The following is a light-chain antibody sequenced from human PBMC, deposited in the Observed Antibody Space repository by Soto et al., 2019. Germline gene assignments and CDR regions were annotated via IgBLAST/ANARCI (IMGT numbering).Light chain of an antibody. Sequence: EIVMTQSPATLSVSPGERATLSCGASQSVRSSLAWYQQKPGQAPRLLIHGASTRAPGVPARFSGSGSGTDFTLTISSLQSEDFATYFCQQSYSSPWTFGQGTKVEIK. CDR3: QQSYSSPWT. V-gene: IGKV3-15*01. CDR2: GAS. J-gene: IGKJ1*01. CDR1: QSVRSS.